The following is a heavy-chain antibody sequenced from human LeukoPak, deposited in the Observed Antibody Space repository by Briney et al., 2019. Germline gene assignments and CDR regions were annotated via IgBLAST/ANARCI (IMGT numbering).Heavy chain of an antibody. Sequence: ASVKVSCKASGYTFTIYGISWVRQAPGQGLGWMGGISAYNVNTNYAQKLQGRVTMTTDTSTSAAYIELRSLRSDDTAVYYCARDSSPSRDEGRDFDYWGQGTLVTVSS. CDR2: ISAYNVNT. CDR3: ARDSSPSRDEGRDFDY. J-gene: IGHJ4*02. V-gene: IGHV1-18*01. CDR1: GYTFTIYG.